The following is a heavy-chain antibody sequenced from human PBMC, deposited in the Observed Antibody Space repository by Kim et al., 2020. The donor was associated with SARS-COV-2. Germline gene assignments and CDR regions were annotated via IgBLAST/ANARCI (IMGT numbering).Heavy chain of an antibody. CDR2: IVVGSGNT. V-gene: IGHV1-58*01. J-gene: IGHJ3*02. Sequence: SVKVSCKASGFTFTSSAVQWVRQARGQRLEWIGWIVVGSGNTNYAQKFQERVTITRDMSTSTAYMELSSLRSEDTAVYYCAADLRGHFDWLEIPGAFDIWGQGTMVTVSS. CDR3: AADLRGHFDWLEIPGAFDI. D-gene: IGHD3-9*01. CDR1: GFTFTSSA.